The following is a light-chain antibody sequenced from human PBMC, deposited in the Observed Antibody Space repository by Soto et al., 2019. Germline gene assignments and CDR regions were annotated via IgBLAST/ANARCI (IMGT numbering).Light chain of an antibody. V-gene: IGKV1-5*03. CDR2: KAS. Sequence: DVQMTQSPSTLSASVGDRVTITCRASQNIDNWLAWYQQKLGKAPKLLIYKASSLETGVPSRFSGSGSGTEFSLTISNLEPDDFATYHCQQYYTNSQVSFGQGTKVEIK. CDR3: QQYYTNSQVS. CDR1: QNIDNW. J-gene: IGKJ1*01.